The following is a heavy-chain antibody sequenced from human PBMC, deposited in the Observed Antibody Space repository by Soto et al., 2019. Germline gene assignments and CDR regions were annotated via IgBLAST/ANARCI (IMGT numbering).Heavy chain of an antibody. D-gene: IGHD3-3*01. V-gene: IGHV1-3*01. CDR2: TNEGSGNT. CDR1: GYSFKNYA. CDR3: ARDDRSVSGVVTLDH. Sequence: ASVKVSCKATGYSFKNYAVHWVRLAPGQRLEWMGFTNEGSGNTRFSQKFQGRISITRDTSASTVYLDLSSLTSEDTAIYYCARDDRSVSGVVTLDHWGPGTLDTVSS. J-gene: IGHJ4*02.